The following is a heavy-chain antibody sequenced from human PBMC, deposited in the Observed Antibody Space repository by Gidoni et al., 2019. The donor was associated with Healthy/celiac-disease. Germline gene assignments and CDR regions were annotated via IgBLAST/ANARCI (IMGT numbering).Heavy chain of an antibody. CDR1: GGSFSGYY. D-gene: IGHD6-13*01. J-gene: IGHJ4*02. Sequence: QVQLQQWGAGLLKPSETLSLTCAVYGGSFSGYYWSWIRQPPGKGLEWIGEINHSGSTNYNPSLKSRVTISVDTSKNQFSLKLSSVTAADTAVYYCARGASSSWGRQFDYWGQGTLVTVSS. CDR2: INHSGST. V-gene: IGHV4-34*01. CDR3: ARGASSSWGRQFDY.